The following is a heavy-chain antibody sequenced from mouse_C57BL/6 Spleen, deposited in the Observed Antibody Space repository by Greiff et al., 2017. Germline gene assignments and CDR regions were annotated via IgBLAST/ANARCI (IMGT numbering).Heavy chain of an antibody. J-gene: IGHJ4*01. V-gene: IGHV1-64*01. CDR3: ARYGDYDDYAMDY. CDR1: GYTFTSYW. Sequence: QVQLQQPGAELVKPGASVKLSCKASGYTFTSYWMHWVKQRPGQGLEWIGMIHPNSGSTNYNEKFKSKATLTVDKSSSTAYMQLNSLTSEDSAVYYCARYGDYDDYAMDYWGQGTSVTVSS. D-gene: IGHD2-4*01. CDR2: IHPNSGST.